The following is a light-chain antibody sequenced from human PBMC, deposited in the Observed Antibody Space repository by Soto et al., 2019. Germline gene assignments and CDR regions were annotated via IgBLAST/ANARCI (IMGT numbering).Light chain of an antibody. J-gene: IGKJ1*01. Sequence: DIQMTQSPSTLSAFVGDRVTITCRASQSISSWLAWYQQISGRAPNLLIYDASSLQSGVPSRFSGSGSGTEFTLTISSLQPDEFATYYCQHYNSYSEAVGQGTKVDIK. CDR2: DAS. CDR3: QHYNSYSEA. CDR1: QSISSW. V-gene: IGKV1-5*01.